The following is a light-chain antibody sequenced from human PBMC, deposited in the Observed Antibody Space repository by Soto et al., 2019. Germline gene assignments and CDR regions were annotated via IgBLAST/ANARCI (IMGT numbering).Light chain of an antibody. CDR2: ERG. CDR3: CSYTSSRTYV. J-gene: IGLJ1*01. CDR1: SSDIGDNNF. V-gene: IGLV2-23*01. Sequence: QSALTQPASVSGSPGQSITISCTGTSSDIGDNNFLSWYQQYPGKVPELMIDERGRRPSGVSDRFSGSKSGNTASLTISGLQAEDEADYYCCSYTSSRTYVFGTGTKVTVL.